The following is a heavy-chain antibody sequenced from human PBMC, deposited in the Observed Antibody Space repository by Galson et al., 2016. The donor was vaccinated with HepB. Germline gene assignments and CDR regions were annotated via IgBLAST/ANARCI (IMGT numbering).Heavy chain of an antibody. CDR1: GFNFRNSW. D-gene: IGHD6-19*01. V-gene: IGHV3-7*03. CDR3: ARRSGRCESNLAGPTYFDL. J-gene: IGHJ4*01. Sequence: SLRLSCAPSGFNFRNSWMSWVRQAPGEGLQWVANIGPDGNEKHYVESVKGRFTVSRDNAKNSLFLPMNSLRDEDTAIYYCARRSGRCESNLAGPTYFDLCDQGALVTESS. CDR2: IGPDGNEK.